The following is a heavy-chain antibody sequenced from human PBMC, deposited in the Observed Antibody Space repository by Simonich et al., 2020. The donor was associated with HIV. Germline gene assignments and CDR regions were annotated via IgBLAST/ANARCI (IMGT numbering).Heavy chain of an antibody. Sequence: QVQLQQWGAGLLKPSETLSLTCAVYGGSFSGYYWSGIRQPPGKGREWIGENNHSGNTNYNPSLKSRVTISVDTSKNQFSLKLSSVTAADTAVYYCARRHPTTVTTPYFDYWGQGTLVTVSS. CDR3: ARRHPTTVTTPYFDY. CDR2: NNHSGNT. V-gene: IGHV4-34*01. CDR1: GGSFSGYY. J-gene: IGHJ4*02. D-gene: IGHD4-17*01.